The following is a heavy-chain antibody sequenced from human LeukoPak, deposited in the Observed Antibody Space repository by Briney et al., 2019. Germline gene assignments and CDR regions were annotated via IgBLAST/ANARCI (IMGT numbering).Heavy chain of an antibody. Sequence: SETLSLTCTVSGDSIGSGDYYWSWIRQPPGKGLEWLGYINDSGTTYYKSSLKSRVTISVDTSKNQFSLKLNSVTAADTAVYYCARGSVPGGNSGFSLDWFDPWGQGTLVTVSS. CDR2: INDSGTT. D-gene: IGHD4-23*01. CDR3: ARGSVPGGNSGFSLDWFDP. V-gene: IGHV4-30-4*01. J-gene: IGHJ5*02. CDR1: GDSIGSGDYY.